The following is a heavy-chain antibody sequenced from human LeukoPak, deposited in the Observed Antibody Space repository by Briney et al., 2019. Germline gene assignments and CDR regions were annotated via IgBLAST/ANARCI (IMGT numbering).Heavy chain of an antibody. V-gene: IGHV1-18*01. D-gene: IGHD6-6*01. CDR2: ISAYNGNT. CDR3: ARGKRAARPTGYFDY. Sequence: ASVKVSCKASGYTFTSYGISWVRQAPGQGLEWMGWISAYNGNTNYAQKFQGRVTMTRDTSISTAYMELSRLRSDDTAVYYCARGKRAARPTGYFDYWGQGTLVTVSS. CDR1: GYTFTSYG. J-gene: IGHJ4*02.